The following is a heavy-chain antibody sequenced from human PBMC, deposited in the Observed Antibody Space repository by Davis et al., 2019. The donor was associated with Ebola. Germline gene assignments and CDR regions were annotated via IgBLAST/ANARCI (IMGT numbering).Heavy chain of an antibody. CDR1: GFTFSSYV. J-gene: IGHJ6*02. V-gene: IGHV3-30-3*02. Sequence: GGSLRLSCAASGFTFSSYVMHWVRQAPGKGLEWVAVISYDGSNKYYADSVKGRVTISRDDSRNTVYLQMNSLRGEDTAVYYCAKDRAPSTVSAIVYYYYGMDVWGQGTTVTVSS. CDR3: AKDRAPSTVSAIVYYYYGMDV. CDR2: ISYDGSNK. D-gene: IGHD4-17*01.